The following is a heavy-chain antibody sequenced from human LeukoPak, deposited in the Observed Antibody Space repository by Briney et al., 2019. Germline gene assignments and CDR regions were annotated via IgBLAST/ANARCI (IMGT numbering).Heavy chain of an antibody. CDR1: GFTFNNFA. CDR2: ISGGGGST. V-gene: IGHV3-23*01. D-gene: IGHD5-18*01. CDR3: AKDQKRGYSYGYLFYYYYMDV. Sequence: PGGSLRLSCAASGFTFNNFAMSWGRQAPGKGLEWVSDISGGGGSTYYADSVKGRFTISRDNSKNTLYLQMNSLRAEDTAVYYCAKDQKRGYSYGYLFYYYYMDVWGKGTTVTISS. J-gene: IGHJ6*03.